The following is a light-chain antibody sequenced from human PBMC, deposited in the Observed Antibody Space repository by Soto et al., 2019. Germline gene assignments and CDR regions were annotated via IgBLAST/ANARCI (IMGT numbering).Light chain of an antibody. CDR3: SSYTSSTLYV. CDR1: SSDVGGYNY. Sequence: LTQPASVSGSPGQSITISCTGTSSDVGGYNYVSWYQQHPGKAPKLMIYDVSNRPSGVSNRFSGSKSGNTASLTISGLQAEDEADYYCSSYTSSTLYVFGTGTKVTVL. CDR2: DVS. V-gene: IGLV2-14*01. J-gene: IGLJ1*01.